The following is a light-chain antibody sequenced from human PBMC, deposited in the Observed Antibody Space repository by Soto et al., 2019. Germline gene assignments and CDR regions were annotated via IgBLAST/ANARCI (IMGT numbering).Light chain of an antibody. J-gene: IGKJ2*01. CDR2: GTS. Sequence: DIQLTQSPSFLSASVGDRVTITCRASQDIANYLAWYQQKPGKAPKFLIYGTSTLQSGVPSRFSGSGSGTEFTLTISSLQPEDFATYYCQQYGSSLYTFGQGTKLEIK. CDR1: QDIANY. V-gene: IGKV1-9*01. CDR3: QQYGSSLYT.